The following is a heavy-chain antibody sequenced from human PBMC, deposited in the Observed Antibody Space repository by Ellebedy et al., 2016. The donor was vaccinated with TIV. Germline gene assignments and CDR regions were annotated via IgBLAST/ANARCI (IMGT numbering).Heavy chain of an antibody. D-gene: IGHD7-27*01. V-gene: IGHV1-46*04. CDR3: ARGGLLNWGTYTLYGMDV. CDR2: INPSGGST. CDR1: GYTFTSYY. J-gene: IGHJ6*02. Sequence: AASVKVSCKASGYTFTSYYMHWVRQAPGQGLEWMGIINPSGGSTSYAQKLQGRVTMTRDTSTSTVYMELSSLRSEDTAVYYCARGGLLNWGTYTLYGMDVWGQGTTVTVSS.